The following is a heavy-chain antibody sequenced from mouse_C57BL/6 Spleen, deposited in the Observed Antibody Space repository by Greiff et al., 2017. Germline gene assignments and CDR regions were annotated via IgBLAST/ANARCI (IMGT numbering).Heavy chain of an antibody. J-gene: IGHJ4*01. V-gene: IGHV1-52*01. CDR3: ARWGYGSSYAMDY. CDR1: GYTFTSYW. CDR2: IDPSDSET. Sequence: QVQLQQSGAELVRPGSSVKLSCKASGYTFTSYWMHWVKQRPIQGLEWIGNIDPSDSETHYNQKFKDKATLTVDKSSSTAYMQLSSLTSEDSAVYYCARWGYGSSYAMDYWGQGTSVTVSS. D-gene: IGHD1-1*01.